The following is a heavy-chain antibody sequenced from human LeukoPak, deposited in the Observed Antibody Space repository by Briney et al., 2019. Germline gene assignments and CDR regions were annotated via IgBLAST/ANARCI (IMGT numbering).Heavy chain of an antibody. CDR1: GGSISYYY. CDR2: VYYSGTT. Sequence: SETLSLTCTVSGGSISYYYWSWIRQSPGKGLEWIGYVYYSGTTNYNPSLKSRVTISVDTSENQFSLQLRSVTAADTAVYYCAREDPQTRVPEGMDVWGQGTTVTVSS. CDR3: AREDPQTRVPEGMDV. J-gene: IGHJ6*02. V-gene: IGHV4-59*01. D-gene: IGHD4/OR15-4a*01.